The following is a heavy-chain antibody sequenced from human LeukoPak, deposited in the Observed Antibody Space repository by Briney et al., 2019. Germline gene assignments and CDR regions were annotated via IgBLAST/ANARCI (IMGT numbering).Heavy chain of an antibody. CDR1: GFSFDDYA. Sequence: GRSLRLSCSVAGFSFDDYAMSWVRHAPATGLEWVSGITWNGDITVYADSVRSRLTISRDNAKNSLYLPMHSLISAATALYYCAGIQSGYSSGWSAYWGQGTLVTVSS. CDR2: ITWNGDIT. V-gene: IGHV3-20*04. D-gene: IGHD6-19*01. J-gene: IGHJ4*02. CDR3: AGIQSGYSSGWSAY.